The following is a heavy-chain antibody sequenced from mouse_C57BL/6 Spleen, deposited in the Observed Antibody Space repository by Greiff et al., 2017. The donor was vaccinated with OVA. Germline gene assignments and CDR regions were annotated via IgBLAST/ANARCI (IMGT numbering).Heavy chain of an antibody. Sequence: QVQLQQPGAELVKPGASVKLSCKASGYTFTSYWMHWVKQRPGQGLEWIGMIHPNSGSTNYNEKFKSKATLTVDKSSSTAYMQLSSLTSEDFAVYYCAPLTTVVDAWFAYWGQGTLVTVSA. CDR3: APLTTVVDAWFAY. J-gene: IGHJ3*01. CDR2: IHPNSGST. D-gene: IGHD1-1*01. CDR1: GYTFTSYW. V-gene: IGHV1-64*01.